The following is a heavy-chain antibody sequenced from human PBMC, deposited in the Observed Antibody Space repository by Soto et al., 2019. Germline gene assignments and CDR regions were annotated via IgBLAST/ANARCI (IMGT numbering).Heavy chain of an antibody. J-gene: IGHJ5*02. V-gene: IGHV3-48*02. CDR2: IRTTSTII. D-gene: IGHD6-19*01. Sequence: VQLVESGGGLVEPGGSLRLSCAASGFAFSDYSMNWVRQAPGKGLEWVSFIRTTSTIIYYAASVKGRFTISRDDAKNSLYLQMNSLRDEDTAVYYCAREGFSSGWRFDPWGQGTLVTV. CDR3: AREGFSSGWRFDP. CDR1: GFAFSDYS.